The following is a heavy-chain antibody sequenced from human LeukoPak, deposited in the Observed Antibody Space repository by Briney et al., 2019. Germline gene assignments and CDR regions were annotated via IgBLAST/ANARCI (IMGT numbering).Heavy chain of an antibody. D-gene: IGHD6-6*01. CDR3: ARAGQFISARPIIFDY. CDR2: IYYNGST. CDR1: CHSISHYN. V-gene: IGHV4-59*01. Sequence: SETRSLPCTASCHSISHYNWPSIRQPPGKPLESTCYIYYNGSTNSNPFLKRPVNLSLPTPKNLFPPQPSSVTAADTAVYCCARAGQFISARPIIFDYWGEGSLVTVCS. J-gene: IGHJ4*02.